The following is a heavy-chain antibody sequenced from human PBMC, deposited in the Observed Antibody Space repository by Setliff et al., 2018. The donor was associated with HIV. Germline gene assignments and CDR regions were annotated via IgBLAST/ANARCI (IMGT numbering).Heavy chain of an antibody. CDR2: ISHTGTA. J-gene: IGHJ6*03. CDR3: ARGQFVSPGRPRHYMDV. V-gene: IGHV4-34*01. D-gene: IGHD6-6*01. Sequence: PSETLSLTCNVYGGPFNVHKWNWVRQTPGKGLEWIGDISHTGTATYNPSLGGRVTISGDAAKKGFSLNIRSLTAADTDVYFCARGQFVSPGRPRHYMDVWGKGTSVTVSS. CDR1: GGPFNVHK.